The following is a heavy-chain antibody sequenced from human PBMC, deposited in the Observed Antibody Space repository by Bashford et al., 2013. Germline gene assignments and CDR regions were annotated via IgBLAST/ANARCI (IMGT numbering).Heavy chain of an antibody. Sequence: WVRQAPGQGLEWMGWINPNSGDTNYAQKFQGRVTMTRDTSISTAYMELRRLRSDDTAVYYCATEVRGSSWWWSGGCLTTWGQGTL. V-gene: IGHV1-2*02. D-gene: IGHD6-13*01. CDR3: ATEVRGSSWWWSGGCLTT. J-gene: IGHJ4*02. CDR2: INPNSGDT.